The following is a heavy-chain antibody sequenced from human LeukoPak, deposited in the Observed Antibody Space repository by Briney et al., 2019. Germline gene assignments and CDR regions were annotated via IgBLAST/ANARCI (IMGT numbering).Heavy chain of an antibody. CDR1: GYTFTSYD. CDR2: MNPNSGNT. D-gene: IGHD3-22*01. V-gene: IGHV1-8*01. Sequence: ASVEVSCKASGYTFTSYDINWVRQATGQGLEWMGWMNPNSGNTGYAQKFQGRVTMTSNTSISTAYMELSSLRSEDTAIYYCARGFYDSSGYYLTYWGQGTLDTVSS. J-gene: IGHJ4*02. CDR3: ARGFYDSSGYYLTY.